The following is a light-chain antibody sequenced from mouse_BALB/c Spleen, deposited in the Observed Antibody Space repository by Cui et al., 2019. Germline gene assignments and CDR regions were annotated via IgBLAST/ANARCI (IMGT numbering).Light chain of an antibody. V-gene: IGKV10-94*01. CDR2: KAS. J-gene: IGKJ2*01. Sequence: DIQLNRSPPSLSATLGETITISSHACRNINVWLSWYQQKPGIIPKLLIYKASNIHAVVPSGFSGSGSGTGFTLTISSLQTEDMATYYCQQGQSYPYTFGGGTKLEIE. CDR3: QQGQSYPYT. CDR1: RNINVW.